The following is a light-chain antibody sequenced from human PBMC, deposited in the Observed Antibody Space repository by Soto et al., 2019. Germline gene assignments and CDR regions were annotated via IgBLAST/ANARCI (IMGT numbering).Light chain of an antibody. CDR3: GTWDSSLSVLI. Sequence: QSALTQPRSVSGSPGQSVTISCTGTSSDVGGYNYVSWYQQNPGKAPKLMIYDVTKRPSGVPDRFSGSKSGTSATLGITGLQTGDEADYYCGTWDSSLSVLIFGGGTKLTVL. CDR1: SSDVGGYNY. J-gene: IGLJ2*01. CDR2: DVT. V-gene: IGLV2-11*01.